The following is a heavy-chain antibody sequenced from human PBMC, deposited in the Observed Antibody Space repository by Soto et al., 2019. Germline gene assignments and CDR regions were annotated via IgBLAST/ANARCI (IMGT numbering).Heavy chain of an antibody. J-gene: IGHJ4*02. CDR2: IYYSGST. Sequence: SETLSLTCTVSGGSISGYYWSWIRQPPGKGLEWIGYIYYSGSTNYNPSLKSRVTIPLDTSKNQFSLRLRSVTAADTAVYYCARARYDSSGYYYFDYWGQGTLVTVSS. CDR3: ARARYDSSGYYYFDY. D-gene: IGHD3-22*01. CDR1: GGSISGYY. V-gene: IGHV4-59*01.